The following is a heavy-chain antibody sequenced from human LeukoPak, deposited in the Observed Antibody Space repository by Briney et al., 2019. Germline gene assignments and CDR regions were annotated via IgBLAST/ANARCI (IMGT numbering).Heavy chain of an antibody. V-gene: IGHV4-59*01. D-gene: IGHD4-17*01. J-gene: IGHJ4*02. CDR1: GGSISSYY. CDR2: IYYSGST. CDR3: ARDLVDGEGFDY. Sequence: SETLSLTCTVSGGSISSYYWSWIRQPPGKGLEWIGYIYYSGSTNYNPSLKSRVTISVDTSKNQFSLKLSSVTAADTAVYYCARDLVDGEGFDYWGQGTLVTVSS.